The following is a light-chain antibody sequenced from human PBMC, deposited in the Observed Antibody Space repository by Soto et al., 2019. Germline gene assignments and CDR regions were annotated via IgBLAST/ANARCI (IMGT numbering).Light chain of an antibody. V-gene: IGKV4-1*01. J-gene: IGKJ5*01. CDR2: WAS. CDR3: QQYYHNPVT. CDR1: QTLLYRSDNKNY. Sequence: DVVMTQSPDSLSVSPGERATISCESSQTLLYRSDNKNYLAWFQQKPGQPPKLLIYWASTRHPGVPDRFTGSGSGTEFTLTISSLQAEDVATYYCQQYYHNPVTFGQGTRLEIK.